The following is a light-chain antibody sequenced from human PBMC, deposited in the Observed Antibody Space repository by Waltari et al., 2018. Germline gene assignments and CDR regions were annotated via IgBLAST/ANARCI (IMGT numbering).Light chain of an antibody. J-gene: IGLJ3*02. CDR2: VNSDGSH. Sequence: QLVLTQSPSASASLGASVKLTCTLSSGHSTNIIAWLQQQPEKGPRYLMNVNSDGSHKQGVGIPDRFSGSSSGAERYLTISSLQSEDEADYYCQTGGHGTWVFGGGTRLTVL. CDR1: SGHSTNI. CDR3: QTGGHGTWV. V-gene: IGLV4-69*01.